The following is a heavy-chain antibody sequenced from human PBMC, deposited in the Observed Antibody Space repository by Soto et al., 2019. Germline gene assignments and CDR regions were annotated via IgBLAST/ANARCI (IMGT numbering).Heavy chain of an antibody. CDR2: MSGSSSTT. CDR1: GLTFSNYA. Sequence: GGSLRLSCATSGLTFSNYAMSWVRQAPGGGLEWVSSMSGSSSTTYYADSVRGRSTISRDRSKNTLYLQMSSLRAEDTALYYCAKNQERELPRVIDFWGQGTLVTVSS. CDR3: AKNQERELPRVIDF. V-gene: IGHV3-23*01. J-gene: IGHJ4*02. D-gene: IGHD1-7*01.